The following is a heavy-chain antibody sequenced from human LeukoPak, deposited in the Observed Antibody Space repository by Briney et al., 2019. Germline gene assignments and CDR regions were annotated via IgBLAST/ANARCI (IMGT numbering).Heavy chain of an antibody. D-gene: IGHD5-18*01. J-gene: IGHJ4*02. CDR3: AREAMYSYGNNFDY. Sequence: SETLSLTCTVSGGSVSSGSYYWSWIRQPPGKGLEWIGYIYYSESTNYNPSLKSRVTISVDTSKNQFSLKLSSVTAADTAMYHCAREAMYSYGNNFDYWGQGTLVTVSS. CDR1: GGSVSSGSYY. CDR2: IYYSEST. V-gene: IGHV4-61*01.